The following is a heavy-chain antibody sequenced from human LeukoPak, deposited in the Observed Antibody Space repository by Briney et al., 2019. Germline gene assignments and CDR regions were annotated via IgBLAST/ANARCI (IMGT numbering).Heavy chain of an antibody. CDR2: INPKNGDT. CDR3: ARVAGWHWFDP. CDR1: GYTFTAYY. Sequence: ASVKVSCKASGYTFTAYYIHWVRQAPGQGLEWMGRINPKNGDTNYAQKFQDRVTMTRDTSMSAAYMEISRLTYDDTAVYYCARVAGWHWFDPWGQGTLVTVSS. V-gene: IGHV1-2*06. J-gene: IGHJ5*02. D-gene: IGHD6-19*01.